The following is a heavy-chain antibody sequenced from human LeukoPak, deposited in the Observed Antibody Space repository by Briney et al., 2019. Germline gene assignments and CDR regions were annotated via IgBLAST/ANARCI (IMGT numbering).Heavy chain of an antibody. CDR2: ISYDGSNK. D-gene: IGHD1-20*01. CDR1: GFTFSDYG. V-gene: IGHV3-30*18. CDR3: AKDLGNWNYNYYGMDV. Sequence: PGGSLRLSCAASGFTFSDYGIHWVRQAPGKGLEWVAVISYDGSNKYYADSVKGRFTISRDNSKNTLYLQMNSLRAEDTAVYYCAKDLGNWNYNYYGMDVWGQGTTVTVSS. J-gene: IGHJ6*02.